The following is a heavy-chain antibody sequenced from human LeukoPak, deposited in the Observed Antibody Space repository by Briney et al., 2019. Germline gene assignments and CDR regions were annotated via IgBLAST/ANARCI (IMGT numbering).Heavy chain of an antibody. CDR1: GFTFNKTW. J-gene: IGHJ4*02. Sequence: GGSLRLSCAASGFTFNKTWMTWVRQTPGKGLEWVANINADGRAEYYVDSVKGRFAISRDNAKSSVFLQMNNLRAEDTAVYYCAKWGSTWGFDNWGQGTLVTVSS. V-gene: IGHV3-7*01. CDR3: AKWGSTWGFDN. D-gene: IGHD7-27*01. CDR2: INADGRAE.